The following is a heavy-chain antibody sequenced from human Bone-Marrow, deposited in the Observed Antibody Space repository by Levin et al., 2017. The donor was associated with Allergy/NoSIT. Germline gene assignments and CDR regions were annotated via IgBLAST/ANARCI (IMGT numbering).Heavy chain of an antibody. D-gene: IGHD3-22*01. Sequence: GGSLRLSCAVSGFTFSSYWMHWVRQAPGKGLVWVSRIKSDGSNNYADSVKGRFTISRDNAKNTLYLQMNSLRGEDTAVYYCASEYYDTSGYDYWGQGTLVTVSS. CDR2: IKSDGSN. CDR3: ASEYYDTSGYDY. CDR1: GFTFSSYW. V-gene: IGHV3-74*01. J-gene: IGHJ4*02.